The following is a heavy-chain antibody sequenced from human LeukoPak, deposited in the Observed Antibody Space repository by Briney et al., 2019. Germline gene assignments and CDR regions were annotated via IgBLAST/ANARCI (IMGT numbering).Heavy chain of an antibody. J-gene: IGHJ6*03. CDR1: GFTVSGND. D-gene: IGHD5-18*01. CDR3: ACDTSYGSYYYYYMDV. CDR2: IYSGGST. V-gene: IGHV3-66*02. Sequence: GGSLRLSCAASGFTVSGNDLSWVRQAPGKGLEWVSVIYSGGSTYYADSVKGRFTISRDNSKNTLCLQMNSLRPEDTAVYYCACDTSYGSYYYYYMDVWGKGTTVTVSS.